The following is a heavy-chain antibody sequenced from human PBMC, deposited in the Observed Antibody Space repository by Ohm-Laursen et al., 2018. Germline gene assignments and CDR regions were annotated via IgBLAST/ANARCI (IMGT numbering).Heavy chain of an antibody. J-gene: IGHJ6*02. CDR1: GFTFSDYY. CDR2: ISSSGSTI. Sequence: GSLRLSCAASGFTFSDYYMTWIRQAPGTGLEWVSYISSSGSTIYYADSVKGRFTISRDNAKNSLYLQMNSLRAEDTAVYYCARERGPSGYAYYYYYYGMDVWGQGTTVTVSS. D-gene: IGHD5-12*01. V-gene: IGHV3-11*04. CDR3: ARERGPSGYAYYYYYYGMDV.